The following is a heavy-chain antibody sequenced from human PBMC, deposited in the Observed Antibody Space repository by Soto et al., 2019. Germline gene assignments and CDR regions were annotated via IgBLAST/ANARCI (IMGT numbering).Heavy chain of an antibody. CDR1: GFSFSDSA. J-gene: IGHJ4*02. D-gene: IGHD1-26*01. Sequence: EVQLVESGGGWVQPGGSLKLSCSGSGFSFSDSALHWVRQASGQGREWVGRIRDKANHYATAYDVSVRGRFTISRDDSENTAYLQMNSLKTEDTAVYYCTRPPSGSYGDDSDYWGQGTLVTVSS. V-gene: IGHV3-73*02. CDR2: IRDKANHYAT. CDR3: TRPPSGSYGDDSDY.